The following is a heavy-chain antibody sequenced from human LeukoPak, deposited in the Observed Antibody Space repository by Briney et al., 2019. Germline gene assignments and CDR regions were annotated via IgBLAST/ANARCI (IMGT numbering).Heavy chain of an antibody. CDR1: GFTFSDYY. D-gene: IGHD6-6*01. J-gene: IGHJ6*02. CDR3: ARFKIAARPIRGYYYCGMDV. CDR2: INHSGST. Sequence: GSLRLSCAASGFTFSDYYMSWIRQPPGKGLEWIGEINHSGSTNYNPSLKSRVTISVDTSKNQFSLKLSSVTAADTAVYYCARFKIAARPIRGYYYCGMDVWGQGTTVTVSS. V-gene: IGHV4-34*01.